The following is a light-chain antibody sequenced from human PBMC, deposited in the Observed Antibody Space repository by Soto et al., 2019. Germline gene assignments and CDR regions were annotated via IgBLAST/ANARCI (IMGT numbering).Light chain of an antibody. Sequence: EIVMTQSPATLSVSPGEGDTLSCRASQSVGRDLAWYQQKPGEAPRVLIYGASTRATGIPARFTGSGSVTELTLAINSRQSECFAVHWCQQYNTWHPTVGPGPTVDIK. CDR3: QQYNTWHPT. CDR1: QSVGRD. V-gene: IGKV3-15*01. J-gene: IGKJ3*01. CDR2: GAS.